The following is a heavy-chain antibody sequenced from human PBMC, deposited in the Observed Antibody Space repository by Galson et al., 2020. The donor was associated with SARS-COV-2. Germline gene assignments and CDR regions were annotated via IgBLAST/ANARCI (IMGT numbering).Heavy chain of an antibody. CDR2: IWYDGSNK. V-gene: IGHV3-33*01. CDR3: ARDMISFRWELLRAAEGGDAFDI. CDR1: GFTFSSYG. J-gene: IGHJ3*02. D-gene: IGHD1-26*01. Sequence: GGSLRLSCAASGFTFSSYGMHWVRQAPGKGLEWVAVIWYDGSNKYYADSVKGRFTISRDNSKNTLYLQMNSLRAEDTAVYYCARDMISFRWELLRAAEGGDAFDIWGQGTMVTVSS.